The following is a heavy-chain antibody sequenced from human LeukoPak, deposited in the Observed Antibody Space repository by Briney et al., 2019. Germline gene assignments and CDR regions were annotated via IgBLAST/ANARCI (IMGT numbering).Heavy chain of an antibody. V-gene: IGHV4-39*01. CDR3: VKMATITRNFDY. CDR1: GGSISSSSYY. CDR2: IYYSGST. Sequence: PSETLSLTCTVSGGSISSSSYYWGWIRQPPGKGLEWIGSIYYSGSTYYNPSLKSRVTISVDTSKNQFSLKLSSVTAADTAVYYCVKMATITRNFDYWGQGTLVTVSS. J-gene: IGHJ4*02. D-gene: IGHD5-24*01.